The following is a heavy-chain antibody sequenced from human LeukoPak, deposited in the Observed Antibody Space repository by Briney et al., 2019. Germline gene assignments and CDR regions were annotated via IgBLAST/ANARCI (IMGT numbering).Heavy chain of an antibody. D-gene: IGHD3-22*01. V-gene: IGHV5-10-1*01. CDR1: GYSFTSYW. J-gene: IGHJ4*02. Sequence: GESLKISCKGSGYSFTSYWISWVRQMPGKGLEWMGRVDPSDSYTNYSPSFQGHVTISADKSISTAYLQWSSLKVSDTAMYYCARQFRDSSGYYSYYFDYWGQGTLVTVSS. CDR3: ARQFRDSSGYYSYYFDY. CDR2: VDPSDSYT.